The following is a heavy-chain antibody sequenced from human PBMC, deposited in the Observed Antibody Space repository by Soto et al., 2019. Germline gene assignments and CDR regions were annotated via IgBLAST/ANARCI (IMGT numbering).Heavy chain of an antibody. Sequence: EVQLVESGGGLVKPGGSLRLSCAASGFTFSNAWMSWVRQAPGKGLEWVGRFKSKTDGGTTDYAAPVKGRFTVSRDDSKNTLYLQMNSLKTEDTAVYYCTTTYYYESGSYWIDYWGHGTLVIVSS. J-gene: IGHJ4*01. CDR1: GFTFSNAW. V-gene: IGHV3-15*01. CDR3: TTTYYYESGSYWIDY. CDR2: FKSKTDGGTT. D-gene: IGHD3-10*01.